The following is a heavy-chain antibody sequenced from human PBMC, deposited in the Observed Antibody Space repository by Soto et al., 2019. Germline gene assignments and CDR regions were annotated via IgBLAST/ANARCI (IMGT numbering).Heavy chain of an antibody. D-gene: IGHD5-18*01. CDR1: GYTFTSYG. Sequence: ASVKVSCKASGYTFTSYGISWVRQAPGQGLEWIGWISAYNGNTNYAQKLQGRVTMTTDTSTSTAYMELRSLRSDDTAVYYCARVSVDTADYYFDYWGQGTLVTVSS. CDR2: ISAYNGNT. V-gene: IGHV1-18*01. J-gene: IGHJ4*02. CDR3: ARVSVDTADYYFDY.